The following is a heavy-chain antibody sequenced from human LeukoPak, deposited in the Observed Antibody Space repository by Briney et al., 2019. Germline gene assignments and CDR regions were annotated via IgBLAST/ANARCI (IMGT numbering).Heavy chain of an antibody. CDR2: INPSGGST. V-gene: IGHV1-46*01. CDR3: ARDLEDGHPDGAAAIKGDPSPKSDY. Sequence: ASVKGSCKASGYTFTSYYMHWVRQAPGQGLEWMGIINPSGGSTTYAQKFQGRVTMTRDTSTSTVYMELSSLRSDDSAVYYCARDLEDGHPDGAAAIKGDPSPKSDYWGQGTLVTVSS. D-gene: IGHD2-2*01. J-gene: IGHJ4*02. CDR1: GYTFTSYY.